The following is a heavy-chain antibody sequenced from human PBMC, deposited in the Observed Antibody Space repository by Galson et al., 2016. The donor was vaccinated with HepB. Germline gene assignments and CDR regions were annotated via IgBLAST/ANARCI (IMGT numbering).Heavy chain of an antibody. D-gene: IGHD3-22*01. CDR3: VNQDNYYHNEWMDV. J-gene: IGHJ6*04. Sequence: SLRLSCAASGFIFSNYAMHWVRQSPGKGLEYVSAISNNGSITYYADSVKGRFAISRDNSKNTLSLQMSSLRSEETAIYYCVNQDNYYHNEWMDVWGKGTTVTVSS. CDR1: GFIFSNYA. V-gene: IGHV3-64D*06. CDR2: ISNNGSIT.